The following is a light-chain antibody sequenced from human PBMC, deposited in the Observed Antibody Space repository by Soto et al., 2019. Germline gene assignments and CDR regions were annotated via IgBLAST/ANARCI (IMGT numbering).Light chain of an antibody. CDR3: SSYTSSSTVV. J-gene: IGLJ2*01. V-gene: IGLV2-14*01. CDR1: SSDVGGYNY. Sequence: QSALTQPASVSGSPGQSITISCTGTSSDVGGYNYVSWYQQHPGKAPKLMIYDVSNRPSGVSNRFSGSKSGNTASLTISGLQAEDEADYYCSSYTSSSTVVFGGGTKVPV. CDR2: DVS.